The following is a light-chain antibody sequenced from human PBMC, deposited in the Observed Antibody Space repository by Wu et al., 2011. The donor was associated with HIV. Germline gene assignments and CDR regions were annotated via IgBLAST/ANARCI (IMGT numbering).Light chain of an antibody. J-gene: IGKJ1*01. Sequence: DIQMTQSPSTLSASVGDRVTITCRASQSINSWLAWYQQKPGKAPKLLIYKASSLESGVPSRFSGSGSGTEFTLTISSLQPDDFATYYCQQYNSSPMFGQGTKVEIK. V-gene: IGKV1-5*03. CDR2: KAS. CDR1: QSINSW. CDR3: QQYNSSPM.